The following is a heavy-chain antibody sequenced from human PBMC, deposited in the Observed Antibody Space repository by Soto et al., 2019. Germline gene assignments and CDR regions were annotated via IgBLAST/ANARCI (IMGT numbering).Heavy chain of an antibody. CDR3: ARDRAYCSGGICYQDY. V-gene: IGHV1-69*08. CDR2: VSPVLGLT. J-gene: IGHJ4*02. Sequence: QVQLVQSGAEVKKPGSSVKVSCKASGGTFSSYTMSWVRQAPGQGLEWMGRVSPVLGLTNYAQKFQDRVTISADKVTSTTYMELSSLRSEDTALYYCARDRAYCSGGICYQDYWGQGTLVTVSS. D-gene: IGHD2-15*01. CDR1: GGTFSSYT.